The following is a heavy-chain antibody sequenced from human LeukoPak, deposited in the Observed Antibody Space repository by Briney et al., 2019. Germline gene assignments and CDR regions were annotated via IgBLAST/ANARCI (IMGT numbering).Heavy chain of an antibody. V-gene: IGHV4-39*01. CDR2: IYYSGST. Sequence: PSETLSLTCTVSGGSISSSSYYWGWIRQPPGKGLEWIGSIYYSGSTYYNPSLKSRVTISVDTSKNQFSLKLSSVTAADTAVYYCARRSMWQYSSGWFDPWGQGTLVTVSS. J-gene: IGHJ5*02. CDR3: ARRSMWQYSSGWFDP. CDR1: GGSISSSSYY. D-gene: IGHD6-19*01.